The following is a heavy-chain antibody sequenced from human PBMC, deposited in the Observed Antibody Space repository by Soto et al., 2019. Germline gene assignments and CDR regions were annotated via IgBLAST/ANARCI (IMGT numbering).Heavy chain of an antibody. V-gene: IGHV3-21*04. D-gene: IGHD1-1*01. J-gene: IGHJ4*02. Sequence: EVQLVESGGGLVKPGGSLRLSCAASGFISGYSMIWVRQAPGKGLEWVSHISSSGIFTDYADSVKGRFNISRDNAKNSLYMQMNSLRAEDTAVYYCATNEFSVDYWGQGTLVTVSS. CDR1: GFISGYS. CDR2: ISSSGIFT. CDR3: ATNEFSVDY.